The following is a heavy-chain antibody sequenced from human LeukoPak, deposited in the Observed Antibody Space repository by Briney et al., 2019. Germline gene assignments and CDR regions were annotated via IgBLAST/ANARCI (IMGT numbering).Heavy chain of an antibody. CDR3: ARANPIQPLWHYDILTGSHFDY. Sequence: GGSLRLSCAASGFTFSSYAMHWVRQAPGKGLEWVAVISYDGSNKYYADSVKGRFTISRDNSKNTLYLQMNSLRAEDTAVYYCARANPIQPLWHYDILTGSHFDYWGQGTLVTVSS. V-gene: IGHV3-30-3*01. D-gene: IGHD3-9*01. J-gene: IGHJ4*02. CDR2: ISYDGSNK. CDR1: GFTFSSYA.